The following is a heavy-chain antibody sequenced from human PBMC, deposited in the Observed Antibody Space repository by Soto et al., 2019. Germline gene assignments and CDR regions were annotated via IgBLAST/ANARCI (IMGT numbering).Heavy chain of an antibody. CDR3: AADATAWQQMVPSDY. J-gene: IGHJ4*02. CDR1: GFTFTSSA. D-gene: IGHD2-8*01. V-gene: IGHV1-58*01. CDR2: IAVGSGYT. Sequence: SVKVTCKASGFTFTSSAFQWVRQARGQRLEWIGWIAVGSGYTNYAQRFQDRVTLTRDMSTATTYMELSRLTSEDTAIYYCAADATAWQQMVPSDYWGQGTLVTVSS.